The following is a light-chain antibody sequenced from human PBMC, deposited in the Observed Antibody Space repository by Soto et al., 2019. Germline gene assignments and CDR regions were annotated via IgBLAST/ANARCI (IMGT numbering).Light chain of an antibody. CDR3: SSYTGINSLEGF. Sequence: QSVLTQPASVSGSPGQSITISCTGTSSDVGGYNYVSWYQHHPGKAPKLMIYEVSNRPSGVSNRFSGSKSGNTASLTISGLQAEDEADYYCSSYTGINSLEGFFGGGTKVTVL. V-gene: IGLV2-14*01. J-gene: IGLJ2*01. CDR2: EVS. CDR1: SSDVGGYNY.